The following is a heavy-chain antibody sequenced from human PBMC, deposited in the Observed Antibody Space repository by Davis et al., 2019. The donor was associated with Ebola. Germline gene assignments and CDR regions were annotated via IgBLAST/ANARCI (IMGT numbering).Heavy chain of an antibody. D-gene: IGHD3-22*01. CDR2: ISAYNGNT. V-gene: IGHV1-18*01. CDR3: ASGTYYYDGSGFNFEY. J-gene: IGHJ4*02. Sequence: ASVKVSCKASGYTFTGYGISWVRQAPGQGLEWMGWISAYNGNTNYAQKLQGRVTMTTDTSTSTAYMELRSLRSDDTAVYYCASGTYYYDGSGFNFEYWGQGTLVTVSS. CDR1: GYTFTGYG.